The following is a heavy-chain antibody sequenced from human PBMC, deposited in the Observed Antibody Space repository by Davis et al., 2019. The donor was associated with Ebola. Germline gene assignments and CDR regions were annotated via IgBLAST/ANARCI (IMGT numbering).Heavy chain of an antibody. CDR1: GYTFPTCS. J-gene: IGHJ6*03. CDR3: ARSPPHHYNYHMDV. V-gene: IGHV1-18*01. Sequence: ASVKVSCKASGYTFPTCSIGWVRQAPGQGLEWVGWISAHNGKTNYAQKFQDRVTMTRDTSISTAYMELSRLRSDDTAVYYCARSPPHHYNYHMDVWGKGTTVTVSS. CDR2: ISAHNGKT.